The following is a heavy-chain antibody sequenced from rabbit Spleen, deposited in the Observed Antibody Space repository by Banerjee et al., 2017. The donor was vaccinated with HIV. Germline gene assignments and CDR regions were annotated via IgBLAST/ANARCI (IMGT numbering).Heavy chain of an antibody. D-gene: IGHD6-1*01. CDR3: ARSYAGYAVDGIATFDL. V-gene: IGHV1S45*01. CDR1: GVSFNDKDV. J-gene: IGHJ4*01. Sequence: QEQLTETGGGLVQPGGSLTLSCEASGVSFNDKDVMCWVRQAPGKGLEWITCINMVTGKSVYASWAKGRFIMSRTSSTRVTRQMTSLTAADTATYFCARSYAGYAVDGIATFDLWGQGPLVTVS. CDR2: INMVTGKS.